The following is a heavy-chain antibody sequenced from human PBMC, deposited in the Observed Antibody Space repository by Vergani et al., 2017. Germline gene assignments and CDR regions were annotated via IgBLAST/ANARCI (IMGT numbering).Heavy chain of an antibody. D-gene: IGHD6-13*01. V-gene: IGHV3-15*01. CDR1: GFSFGSYG. J-gene: IGHJ4*02. Sequence: VQLVESGGNVVQSGTSLRLSCAASGFSFGSYGMHWVRQSPGKGLEWVGRIRSKSDGGTSDYDAPVKGRFTISRDDSKNTLYLQMNSLKSEDTAVYYCTTVGIATPRSDYWGQGTLVTVSS. CDR2: IRSKSDGGTS. CDR3: TTVGIATPRSDY.